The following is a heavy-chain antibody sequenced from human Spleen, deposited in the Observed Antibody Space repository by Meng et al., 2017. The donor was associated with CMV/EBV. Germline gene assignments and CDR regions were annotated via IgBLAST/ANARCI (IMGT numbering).Heavy chain of an antibody. V-gene: IGHV3-11*04. CDR1: GFTFSDYY. J-gene: IGHJ4*02. CDR2: ISSDGDSD. Sequence: ASGFTFSDYYMNWIRQAPGKGLEWISYISSDGDSDFYGKSVKGRFTISRDNAKNSIHLQMNSLRAEDTGVYYCARTRYSSSWYTFDYWGQGNLVTVSS. CDR3: ARTRYSSSWYTFDY. D-gene: IGHD6-13*01.